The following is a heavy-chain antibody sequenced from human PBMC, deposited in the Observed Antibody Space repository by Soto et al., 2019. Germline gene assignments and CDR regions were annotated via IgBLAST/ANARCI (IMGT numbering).Heavy chain of an antibody. CDR1: GFTFSSYA. CDR2: ISYVGSNK. CDR3: ERGSYSSSWYGYPNYYYGMDV. Sequence: QVQLVESGGGVVQPGRSLRLSCAASGFTFSSYAMQWVRQAPGKGLEWVAVISYVGSNKYYADSVKGRFTISRDNSKNTLYLQMNSLRAEDTAVYYCERGSYSSSWYGYPNYYYGMDVWGQGTTVTVSS. V-gene: IGHV3-30-3*01. J-gene: IGHJ6*02. D-gene: IGHD6-13*01.